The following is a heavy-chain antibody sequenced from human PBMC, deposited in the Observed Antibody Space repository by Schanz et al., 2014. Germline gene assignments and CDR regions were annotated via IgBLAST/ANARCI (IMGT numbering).Heavy chain of an antibody. Sequence: QVQLVQSASELKTPGASVRVSCKASGYSFSDFPINWVRQAPGQGLEWMGWINSNSGDPTYAQGFTGRFVFSLDTSVSTAYLQISSLKAEDTAIYYCARAVGGNSALEWFDPWGQGTLVTVSS. J-gene: IGHJ5*02. V-gene: IGHV7-4-1*02. CDR3: ARAVGGNSALEWFDP. CDR2: INSNSGDP. D-gene: IGHD2-21*01. CDR1: GYSFSDFP.